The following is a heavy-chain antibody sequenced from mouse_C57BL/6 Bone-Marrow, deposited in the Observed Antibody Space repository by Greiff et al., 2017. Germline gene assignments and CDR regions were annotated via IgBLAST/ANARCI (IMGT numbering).Heavy chain of an antibody. CDR3: ARMRAY. CDR2: IYPGSGST. Sequence: VQLQQSGAELVRPGTSVKMSCKASGYTFTNYWITWVKQRPGQGLEWIGDIYPGSGSTNYNEKFKSKATLTVDTSSSTAYMQLSSLTSEDSAVYYCARMRAYWGQGTLVTVSA. CDR1: GYTFTNYW. J-gene: IGHJ3*01. V-gene: IGHV1-55*01.